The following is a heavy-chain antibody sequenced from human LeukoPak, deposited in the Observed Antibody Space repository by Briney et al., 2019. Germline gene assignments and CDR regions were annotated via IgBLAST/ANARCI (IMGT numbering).Heavy chain of an antibody. Sequence: SETLSLTCTVSGVSISTRNYYWGWIRQPPGKGLEWIGEMNHSGSTNYNPSLKSRVTISVDTSKNQFSLRLSSVAAADTAVYYCARLTKNDSGTYRFGKKKRGYMDVWGKGTTVTISS. J-gene: IGHJ6*03. CDR2: MNHSGST. CDR3: ARLTKNDSGTYRFGKKKRGYMDV. V-gene: IGHV4-39*07. CDR1: GVSISTRNYY. D-gene: IGHD3-10*01.